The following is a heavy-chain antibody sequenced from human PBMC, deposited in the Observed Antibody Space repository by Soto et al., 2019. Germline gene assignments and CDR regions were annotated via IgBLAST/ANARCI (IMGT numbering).Heavy chain of an antibody. CDR1: GGSISSCGYY. D-gene: IGHD1-1*01. Sequence: SETLYITXAVSGGSISSCGYYWSWISQHPGNGLEWIGYIYYSGSTYYNPSLKSRVTISVDTSKNQFSLKLSSVTAADTAVYYCARRGTTGTLYYFDYWGQGTLVTVSS. CDR2: IYYSGST. CDR3: ARRGTTGTLYYFDY. J-gene: IGHJ4*02. V-gene: IGHV4-31*11.